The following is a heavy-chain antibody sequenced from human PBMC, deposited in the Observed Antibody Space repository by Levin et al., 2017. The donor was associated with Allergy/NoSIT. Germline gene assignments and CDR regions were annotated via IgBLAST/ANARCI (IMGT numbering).Heavy chain of an antibody. Sequence: GESLKISCEGSGFTFNDYWMHWVRQAPGKGLVWVSRINIDGRKTYYADSVKGRFTISRDNAKNTLYLQMNRLRADDTAVYYCAREGRGYNYFDPWGQGTLATVSS. J-gene: IGHJ5*02. CDR3: AREGRGYNYFDP. D-gene: IGHD3-10*01. CDR1: GFTFNDYW. CDR2: INIDGRKT. V-gene: IGHV3-74*01.